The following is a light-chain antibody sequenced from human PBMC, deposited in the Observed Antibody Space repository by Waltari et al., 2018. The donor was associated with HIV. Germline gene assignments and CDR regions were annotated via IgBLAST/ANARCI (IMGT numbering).Light chain of an antibody. CDR1: SSNIGNNY. CDR3: GTWDSSLSAVV. Sequence: QSVLTQPPSVSAAPGQKVTISCSGSSSNIGNNYVSWYQQLPGTAPKLLLYDEKKRPSGIPDRFSGSKSGTAATLGITGLQTGDEADYYCGTWDSSLSAVVFGGGTKLTVL. V-gene: IGLV1-51*01. J-gene: IGLJ2*01. CDR2: DEK.